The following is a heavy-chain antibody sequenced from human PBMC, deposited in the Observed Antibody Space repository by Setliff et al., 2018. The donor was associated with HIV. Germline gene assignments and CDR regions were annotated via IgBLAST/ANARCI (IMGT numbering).Heavy chain of an antibody. CDR2: IRYDGSNQ. V-gene: IGHV3-30*02. Sequence: GGSLRLSCEASGFTFSNFGMHWVRQAPGKGLEWVAFIRYDGSNQYYADSMKGRFTISRDNSKNTLYLQMNSLRAEDTAVYYCAGESSIAVAEYFQHWGQGTLVTVSS. J-gene: IGHJ1*01. CDR3: AGESSIAVAEYFQH. CDR1: GFTFSNFG. D-gene: IGHD6-19*01.